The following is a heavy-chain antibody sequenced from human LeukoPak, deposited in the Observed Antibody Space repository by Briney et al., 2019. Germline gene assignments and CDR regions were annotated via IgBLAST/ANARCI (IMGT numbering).Heavy chain of an antibody. CDR3: ARGDYDYVWGSYRVSPDY. V-gene: IGHV3-21*01. D-gene: IGHD3-16*01. CDR2: ISSNSSYI. CDR1: GFTFSSYS. J-gene: IGHJ4*02. Sequence: GGSLRLSCAASGFTFSSYSMNWVRQAPGKGLEWVSSISSNSSYIYYADSVKGRFTISRDNAKNSLYLQMNSLRAEDTAVYYCARGDYDYVWGSYRVSPDYWGQGTLVTVSS.